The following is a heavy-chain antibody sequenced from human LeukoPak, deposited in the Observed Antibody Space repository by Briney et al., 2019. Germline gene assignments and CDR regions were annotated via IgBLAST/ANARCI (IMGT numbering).Heavy chain of an antibody. V-gene: IGHV5-10-1*01. J-gene: IGHJ3*02. D-gene: IGHD5-12*01. Sequence: GESLKISCKGSGYSFTTYWISWMRQMPGKGLEWMGRIDLSDYYINYSPSFQGHVTISADKSISTAYLQWSSLQASDTAMYYCARHIGRDDAFDIWGQGTMVTVPS. CDR2: IDLSDYYI. CDR3: ARHIGRDDAFDI. CDR1: GYSFTTYW.